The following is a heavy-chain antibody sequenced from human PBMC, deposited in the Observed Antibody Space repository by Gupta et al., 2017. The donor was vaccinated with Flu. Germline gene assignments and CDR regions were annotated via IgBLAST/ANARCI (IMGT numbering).Heavy chain of an antibody. CDR1: GFTFSSYG. CDR3: ARDGAPGYSSGWYDY. D-gene: IGHD6-19*01. V-gene: IGHV3-33*01. J-gene: IGHJ4*02. Sequence: QAQLVESGGGVVQPGRSLRLSCAASGFTFSSYGMHWVRQAPGKGLEGVAVIWYDGSNKYYADSGKGRFTISRENSKNTLYLQMNRLRAEETAVYYCARDGAPGYSSGWYDYGGQGTLVTVSS. CDR2: IWYDGSNK.